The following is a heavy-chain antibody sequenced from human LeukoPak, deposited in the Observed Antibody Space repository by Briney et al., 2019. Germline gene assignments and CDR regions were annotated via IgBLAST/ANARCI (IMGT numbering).Heavy chain of an antibody. CDR1: GFTFSSYA. CDR3: GIAAAGHYFDC. D-gene: IGHD6-13*01. V-gene: IGHV3-23*01. CDR2: ISGSGGST. Sequence: GGSLRLSCAVSGFTFSSYAVSWVRQAPGKGLEWVSAISGSGGSTYYADSVKGRFTISRDNSKNTLYLQMNSLRAEDTAVYYCGIAAAGHYFDCWGQGTLVTVSS. J-gene: IGHJ4*02.